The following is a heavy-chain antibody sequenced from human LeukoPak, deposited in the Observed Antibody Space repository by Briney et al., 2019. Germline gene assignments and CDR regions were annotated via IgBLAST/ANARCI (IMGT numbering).Heavy chain of an antibody. J-gene: IGHJ4*02. Sequence: SETLSLTCAVSGGSISSSNWWSWVRQPPGKGLEWIGEIYHSGSTNYNPSLKSRVTISVDKSKNQFSLKLSSVTAADTAVYYCARGYYDILTGYSPIDYWGQGTLVTVSS. V-gene: IGHV4-4*02. CDR1: GGSISSSNW. CDR2: IYHSGST. CDR3: ARGYYDILTGYSPIDY. D-gene: IGHD3-9*01.